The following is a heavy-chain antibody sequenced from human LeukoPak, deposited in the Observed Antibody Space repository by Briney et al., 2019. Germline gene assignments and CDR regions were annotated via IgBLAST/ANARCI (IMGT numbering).Heavy chain of an antibody. J-gene: IGHJ6*02. CDR2: IYYSGST. V-gene: IGHV4-59*01. Sequence: SETLSLTCTVSGGSISSYYWSWIRQPPGKGLEWIGYIYYSGSTNYNPSLKSRVTISVDTSKNQFSLKLSSVTAADTAVYYCARAQTYGMDVWGQGTTVTVSS. CDR1: GGSISSYY. CDR3: ARAQTYGMDV.